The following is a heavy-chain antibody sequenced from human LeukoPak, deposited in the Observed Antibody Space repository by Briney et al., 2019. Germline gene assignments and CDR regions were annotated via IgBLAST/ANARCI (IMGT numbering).Heavy chain of an antibody. CDR1: GSTFDDYA. V-gene: IGHV3-9*01. D-gene: IGHD2-15*01. CDR3: AKDISSDGSTRLLVS. Sequence: GGSLRLSCAASGSTFDDYAMHWVRQAPGKGLEWVSGISWNSGSIGYADSVKGRFTISRDNAKNSLYLQMNSLRAEDTALYYCAKDISSDGSTRLLVSWGQGTLVTVSS. J-gene: IGHJ4*02. CDR2: ISWNSGSI.